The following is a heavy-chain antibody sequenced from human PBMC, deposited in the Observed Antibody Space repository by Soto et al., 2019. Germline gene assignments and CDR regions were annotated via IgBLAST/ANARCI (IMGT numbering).Heavy chain of an antibody. CDR3: AKEIRPNDF. Sequence: PSETLSLTCAVSGGSISRSGYSWSWIRQPPGKGLEWIGYISHSVGIYYNPSLKSRVTISVDGSKNQFSLKLSSVTAADTAVYYCAKEIRPNDFWGQGTLVTVSS. J-gene: IGHJ4*02. CDR1: GGSISRSGYS. V-gene: IGHV4-30-2*02. CDR2: ISHSVGI.